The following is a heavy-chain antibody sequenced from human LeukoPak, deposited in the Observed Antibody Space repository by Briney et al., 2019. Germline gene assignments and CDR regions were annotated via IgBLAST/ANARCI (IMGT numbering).Heavy chain of an antibody. CDR2: ISSSSSYI. V-gene: IGHV3-21*01. J-gene: IGHJ5*02. CDR1: GFTFSSYS. D-gene: IGHD6-13*01. CDR3: ARDLVAAPPSAYWFDP. Sequence: GGSLRLSCAASGFTFSSYSMNWVRQAPGKGLEWVSSISSSSSYIYYADSVKGRFTISRDNAKNSLYQQMNSLRAEDTAVYYCARDLVAAPPSAYWFDPWGQGTLVTVSS.